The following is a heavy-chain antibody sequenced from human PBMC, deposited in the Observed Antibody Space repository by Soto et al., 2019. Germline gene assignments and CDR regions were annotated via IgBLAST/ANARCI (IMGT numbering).Heavy chain of an antibody. Sequence: GGSLRLSSAASGFQFSNAGMSWVRQAPGKGLEWVGRIKSKTDGGTTDYAAPVKGRFTISRDDSKNTLYLQMNSLKTEDTAVYYCTTDHITIFGVVIIRAPDAFDIWGQGTMVTVSS. CDR2: IKSKTDGGTT. CDR1: GFQFSNAG. V-gene: IGHV3-15*01. CDR3: TTDHITIFGVVIIRAPDAFDI. D-gene: IGHD3-3*01. J-gene: IGHJ3*02.